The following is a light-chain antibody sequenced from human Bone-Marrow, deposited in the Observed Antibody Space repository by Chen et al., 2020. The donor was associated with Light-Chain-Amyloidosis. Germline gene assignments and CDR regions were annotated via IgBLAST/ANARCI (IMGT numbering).Light chain of an antibody. J-gene: IGLJ1*01. CDR2: AVS. CDR3: SSFTSSSSYV. V-gene: IGLV2-14*01. CDR1: SSDVGGYNY. Sequence: QSALTQPASVSGSPGQSITISCTGTSSDVGGYNYVSWYQHHPGEAPKLMIYAVSNRPSGVSNRFSGSKSGNTASLTISGLQAEDEADYYCSSFTSSSSYVFGPGTKVTVL.